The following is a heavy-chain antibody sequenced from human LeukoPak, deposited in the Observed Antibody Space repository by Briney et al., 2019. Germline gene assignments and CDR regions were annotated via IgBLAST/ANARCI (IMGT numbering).Heavy chain of an antibody. CDR3: ARGVGAVYWYFDL. CDR2: IYYSGST. Sequence: PSETLSLTCTVSGGSVSSGNYYWSWIRQPSGKGLEWIGYIYYSGSTNYNPSLKSRVTISVDTSKNQFSLKLTSVTAADTAVYYCARGVGAVYWYFDLWGRGTLVTVSS. J-gene: IGHJ2*01. D-gene: IGHD1-26*01. V-gene: IGHV4-61*01. CDR1: GGSVSSGNYY.